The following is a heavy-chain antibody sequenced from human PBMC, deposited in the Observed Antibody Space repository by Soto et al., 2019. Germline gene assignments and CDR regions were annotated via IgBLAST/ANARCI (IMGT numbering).Heavy chain of an antibody. CDR2: IIPVSGIA. D-gene: IGHD2-15*01. CDR3: ARSIDEPETGVKED. J-gene: IGHJ4*02. V-gene: IGHV1-69*02. CDR1: GGTFSSYT. Sequence: QVHLVQSGAELRKPGSSVKVSCKAAGGTFSSYTITWVRQAPGQGFEWMGRIIPVSGIAHYAQRFQGRVTMTADKSTSTAYMELSSLKSEDTAVYSCARSIDEPETGVKEDWGQGTLVTVS.